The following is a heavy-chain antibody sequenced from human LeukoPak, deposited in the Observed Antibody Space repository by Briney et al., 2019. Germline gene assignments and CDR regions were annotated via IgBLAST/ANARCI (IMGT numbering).Heavy chain of an antibody. J-gene: IGHJ5*02. D-gene: IGHD3-9*01. V-gene: IGHV4-39*07. CDR2: IYYSGST. CDR3: ARIDFDWLLSGHPRWFDP. Sequence: SETLSLTCTVSGGSISSSSYYWGWIRQPPGKGLEWIGSIYYSGSTYYNPSLKSRVTISVDTSKNQLSLKLSSVTAADTAVYYCARIDFDWLLSGHPRWFDPWGQGTLVTVSS. CDR1: GGSISSSSYY.